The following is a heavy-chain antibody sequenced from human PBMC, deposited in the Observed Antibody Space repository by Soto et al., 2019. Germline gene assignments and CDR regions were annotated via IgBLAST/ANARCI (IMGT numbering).Heavy chain of an antibody. Sequence: GGSLRLSCAASGFTFSSYAMSWVRQAPGKGLEWVSAISGGGGSTNYADSVRGRFTISRDNSEDTLSLQMNSLRADDSAVYYCAKDRATFQYASVTYESWGQGTLVTVSS. D-gene: IGHD2-2*01. CDR2: ISGGGGST. V-gene: IGHV3-23*01. J-gene: IGHJ5*02. CDR3: AKDRATFQYASVTYES. CDR1: GFTFSSYA.